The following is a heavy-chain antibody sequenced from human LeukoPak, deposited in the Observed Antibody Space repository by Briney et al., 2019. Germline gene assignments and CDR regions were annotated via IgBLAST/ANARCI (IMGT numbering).Heavy chain of an antibody. CDR2: INSDGSST. Sequence: SGGSLRLSCAASGNYWMHWVRQAPGKGLVWVSRINSDGSSTSYADSVKGRFTISRDNAKNTLYLQMNSLRAEDTAVYYCARAVVGTTAFDYWGQGTLVTVSS. CDR3: ARAVVGTTAFDY. D-gene: IGHD1-26*01. V-gene: IGHV3-74*01. J-gene: IGHJ4*02. CDR1: GNYW.